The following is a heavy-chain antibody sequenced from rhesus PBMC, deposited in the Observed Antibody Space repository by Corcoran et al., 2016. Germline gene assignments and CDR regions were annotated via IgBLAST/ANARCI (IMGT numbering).Heavy chain of an antibody. Sequence: QVQLQESGPGVVKPSETLSLTRAVSGGSISDSYRWSWIRQPPGKGLEWIGYIYGSSTSTNYNPSLKSRVTISTDTSKNQFSLKLSSVTAADTAVYYCARDKAAARNFDYWGQGVLVTVSS. J-gene: IGHJ4*01. CDR1: GGSISDSYR. CDR3: ARDKAAARNFDY. V-gene: IGHV4S10*01. CDR2: IYGSSTST. D-gene: IGHD6-43*01.